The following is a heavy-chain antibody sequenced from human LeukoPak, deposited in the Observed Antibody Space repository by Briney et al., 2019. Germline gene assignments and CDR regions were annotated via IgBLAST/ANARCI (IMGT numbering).Heavy chain of an antibody. J-gene: IGHJ3*02. Sequence: ASVKVSCKASGCTFTAYYMHWVRQAPGQGLEWMGGINPKSGGTDYGQKFQGRVSMTRDTSISTAYMELTRLKSDDTAVYYCARVAGGAQSGAFDIWGQGTMVTVSS. D-gene: IGHD4/OR15-4a*01. V-gene: IGHV1-2*02. CDR3: ARVAGGAQSGAFDI. CDR2: INPKSGGT. CDR1: GCTFTAYY.